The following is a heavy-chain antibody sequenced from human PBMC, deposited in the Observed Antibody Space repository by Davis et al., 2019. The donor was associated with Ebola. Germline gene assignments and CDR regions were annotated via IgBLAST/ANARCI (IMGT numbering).Heavy chain of an antibody. CDR3: TTVGGYIYGQRDY. V-gene: IGHV3-15*07. CDR2: IKRKADGGTT. CDR1: GFAFSNAW. Sequence: GESLKISCAVSGFAFSNAWMNWVRQAPGKGLEWVGRIKRKADGGTTDHAAPVKGRFTISREDSKNTLYLQMNSLKTEDTAVYYCTTVGGYIYGQRDYWGQGAPVTVSS. D-gene: IGHD5-18*01. J-gene: IGHJ4*02.